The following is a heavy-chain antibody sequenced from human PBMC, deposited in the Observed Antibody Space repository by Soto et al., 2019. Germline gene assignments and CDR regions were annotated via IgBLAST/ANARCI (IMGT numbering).Heavy chain of an antibody. J-gene: IGHJ6*02. V-gene: IGHV3-23*01. CDR3: AKGQSTHSV. CDR1: GFSFSSYA. Sequence: EGQLLESGGGLVQPGGSLRLSCAASGFSFSSYAMSWVRQVPGKGLEWVSGISSSGGRTFYADSVKGRYTISRDNSENKLYLQMNSLRGEDTALSYCAKGQSTHSVWGQGTTVTVSS. D-gene: IGHD4-4*01. CDR2: ISSSGGRT.